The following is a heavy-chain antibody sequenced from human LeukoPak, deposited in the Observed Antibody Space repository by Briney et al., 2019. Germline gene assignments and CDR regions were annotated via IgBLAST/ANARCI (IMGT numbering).Heavy chain of an antibody. CDR2: ISGSGGST. Sequence: GGSLRLSCAAPGFTFDDSVMSWVRQAPGKGLEWVSAISGSGGSTYYADSVKGRFTISRDNSKNTLYLQMNSLRAEDTAVYYCAKADRVGVIDPSFDYWGQGTLVTVSS. J-gene: IGHJ4*02. V-gene: IGHV3-23*01. CDR3: AKADRVGVIDPSFDY. D-gene: IGHD3-10*01. CDR1: GFTFDDSV.